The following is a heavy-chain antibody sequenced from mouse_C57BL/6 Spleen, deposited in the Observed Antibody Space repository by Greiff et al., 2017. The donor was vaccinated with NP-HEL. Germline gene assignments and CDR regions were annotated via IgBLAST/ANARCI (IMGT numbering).Heavy chain of an antibody. CDR2: IYPGSGNT. V-gene: IGHV1-76*01. Sequence: VQLQQSGAELVRPGASVKLSCKASGYTFTDYYINWVKQRPGQGLEWIARIYPGSGNTYYNEKFKGKATLTAEKSSSTAYMQLSSLTSEDSAVYVCAREGDCYLDYWGQGTTLTVSS. J-gene: IGHJ2*01. CDR3: AREGDCYLDY. CDR1: GYTFTDYY.